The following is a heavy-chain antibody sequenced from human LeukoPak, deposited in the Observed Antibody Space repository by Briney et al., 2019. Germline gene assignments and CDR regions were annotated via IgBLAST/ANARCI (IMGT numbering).Heavy chain of an antibody. V-gene: IGHV4-4*02. D-gene: IGHD5-18*01. CDR3: ARDLDTAMAPGYFDY. Sequence: SGTLSLTCAVSGVSISSSNWWSWVRQPPGKGLEWIGEIYHSGSTNYNPSLKSRVTISVDKSKNQFSLKLSSVTAADTAVYYCARDLDTAMAPGYFDYWGQGTLVTVSS. CDR1: GVSISSSNW. CDR2: IYHSGST. J-gene: IGHJ4*02.